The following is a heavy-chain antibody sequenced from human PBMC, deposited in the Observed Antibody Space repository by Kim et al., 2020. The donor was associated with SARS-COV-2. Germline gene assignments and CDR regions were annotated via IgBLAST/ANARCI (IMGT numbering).Heavy chain of an antibody. V-gene: IGHV7-4-1*02. Sequence: PSVKVSCKASGYTFTDYTMNWVRQAPGQGLEWMGWIDTKTGNPTYGQGFTVRLVFSLDIAVGTAYLQISSLKTEDTAVFYCARSGVMDVWGQGTTVTVSS. CDR1: GYTFTDYT. D-gene: IGHD3-10*01. CDR3: ARSGVMDV. J-gene: IGHJ6*02. CDR2: IDTKTGNP.